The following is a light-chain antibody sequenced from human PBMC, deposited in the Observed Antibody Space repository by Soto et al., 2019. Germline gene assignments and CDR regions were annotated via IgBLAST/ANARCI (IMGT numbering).Light chain of an antibody. CDR3: QNYATGPLP. J-gene: IGKJ4*01. CDR2: DTS. V-gene: IGKV3-15*01. Sequence: EIVMTQSPATLSVSPGEGATLSCRASQGIGSTLAWYQQKPGQTPRLLIYDTSIRATGVPARFRGSASGTESPPTPPSLQSEVFEFYYCQNYATGPLPFGGGPGVE. CDR1: QGIGST.